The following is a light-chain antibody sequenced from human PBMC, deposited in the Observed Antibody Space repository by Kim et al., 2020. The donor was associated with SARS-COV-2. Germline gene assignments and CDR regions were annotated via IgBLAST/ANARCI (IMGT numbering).Light chain of an antibody. CDR2: DAS. V-gene: IGKV1-5*01. J-gene: IGKJ1*01. CDR1: QSISSW. CDR3: QQYNSYSWT. Sequence: DIQMTQSPSTLSASVGDRVTITCRPSQSISSWLAWYQQKPGKAPKVLIYDASSLESGVPSRSSGSRSGTEFTLTISSLQPDDFATYYCQQYNSYSWTFGQGTKVEIK.